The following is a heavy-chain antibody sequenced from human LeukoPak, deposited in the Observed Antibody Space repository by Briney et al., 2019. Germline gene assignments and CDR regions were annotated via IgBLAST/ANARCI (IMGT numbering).Heavy chain of an antibody. CDR2: IRYDGSNK. CDR3: ARGTYYYDSSGYPDYYYYYYMDV. D-gene: IGHD3-22*01. J-gene: IGHJ6*03. Sequence: GGSLRLSCAASGFTFSYYWMHWVRQAPGKGLEWVAFIRYDGSNKYYADSVKGRLTISRGNSKNTLYLQVNSLRAEDTAVYYCARGTYYYDSSGYPDYYYYYYMDVWGKGTTVTISS. V-gene: IGHV3-30*02. CDR1: GFTFSYYW.